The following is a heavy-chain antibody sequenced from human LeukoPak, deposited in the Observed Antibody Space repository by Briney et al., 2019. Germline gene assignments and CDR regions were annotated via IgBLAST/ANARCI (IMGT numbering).Heavy chain of an antibody. CDR3: ASQNSSGFR. D-gene: IGHD6-19*01. J-gene: IGHJ4*02. CDR2: ISSSSGNF. V-gene: IGHV3-48*01. Sequence: GGSLRLSCAASGFTFSSYSMNWVRQAPGKGLEWVSNISSSSGNFDYADSVKGRFTISRDNAKNSLYLQMNSLRAEDTAVYYCASQNSSGFRWGQGTLVTVSS. CDR1: GFTFSSYS.